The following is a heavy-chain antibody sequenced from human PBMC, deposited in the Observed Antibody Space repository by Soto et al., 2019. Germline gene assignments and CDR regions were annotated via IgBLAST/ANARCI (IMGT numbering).Heavy chain of an antibody. J-gene: IGHJ6*02. CDR2: IGTAGDT. CDR1: GFTFSSYD. D-gene: IGHD6-13*01. V-gene: IGHV3-13*04. Sequence: GGSLRLSCAASGFTFSSYDMHWVRQATGKGLEWVSAIGTAGDTYYPGSVKGRFTISRENAKNSLYLQMNSLRAGDTAVYYCARERRIAAAGHYYYYGMDVWGQGTTVTVSS. CDR3: ARERRIAAAGHYYYYGMDV.